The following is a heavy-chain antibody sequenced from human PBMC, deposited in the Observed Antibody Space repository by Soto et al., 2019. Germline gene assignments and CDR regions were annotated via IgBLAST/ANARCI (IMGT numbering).Heavy chain of an antibody. Sequence: GGSLRLSCAASGFIFSSFAMTWVRQAPGKGLDWVSTISGSGGSTYYADSVRGRFTISRDNSKKTLYLQMNSLGAEDTAVYYCARMRSYSNSRDVVGYWGQGALVTVSS. CDR1: GFIFSSFA. CDR3: ARMRSYSNSRDVVGY. V-gene: IGHV3-23*01. J-gene: IGHJ4*02. D-gene: IGHD6-6*01. CDR2: ISGSGGST.